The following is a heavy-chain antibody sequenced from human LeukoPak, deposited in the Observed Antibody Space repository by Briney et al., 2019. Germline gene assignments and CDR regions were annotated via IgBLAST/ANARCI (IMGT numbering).Heavy chain of an antibody. CDR3: ARDTDPYSSSWLNWFDP. V-gene: IGHV3-30*03. J-gene: IGHJ5*02. CDR1: GFTFSSYG. CDR2: ISYDGSNK. D-gene: IGHD6-13*01. Sequence: GGSLRLSCAASGFTFSSYGMHWVRQAPGKGLEWVAVISYDGSNKYYADSVKGRFTISRDNSKNTLYLQMNSLRAEDTAVYYCARDTDPYSSSWLNWFDPWGQGTLVTVSS.